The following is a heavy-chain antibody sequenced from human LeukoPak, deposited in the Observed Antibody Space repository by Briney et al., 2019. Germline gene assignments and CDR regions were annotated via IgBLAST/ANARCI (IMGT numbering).Heavy chain of an antibody. J-gene: IGHJ4*02. CDR2: ISSSSSYI. D-gene: IGHD3/OR15-3a*01. CDR1: GFSFSSHS. V-gene: IGHV3-21*06. Sequence: PGGSLRLSCAASGFSFSSHSMNWVRQAPGKGLEWVSSISSSSSYIYYADSVKGRFTISRDNAKNSLYLQMNSLRAEDTAVYYCARVKDWNFDYWGQGTLVTVSS. CDR3: ARVKDWNFDY.